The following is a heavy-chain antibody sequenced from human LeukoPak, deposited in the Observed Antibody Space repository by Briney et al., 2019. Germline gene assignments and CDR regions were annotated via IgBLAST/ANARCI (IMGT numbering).Heavy chain of an antibody. CDR1: GYTFTSYD. V-gene: IGHV1-8*03. D-gene: IGHD3-10*01. J-gene: IGHJ6*03. CDR2: MNPNSGNT. Sequence: ASVKVSCKASGYTFTSYDINWVRQATGQGLEWMGWMNPNSGNTGYAQKFQGRVTITRNTSISTAYMELSSLRSEDTAVYYCARSFGGPYYYYMDVWGKGTTVTVSS. CDR3: ARSFGGPYYYYMDV.